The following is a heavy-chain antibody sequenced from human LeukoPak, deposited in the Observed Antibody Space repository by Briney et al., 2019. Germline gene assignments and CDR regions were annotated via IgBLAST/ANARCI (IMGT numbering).Heavy chain of an antibody. Sequence: SETLSLACTISGGSISSYYWSWIRQPAGKGLEWIGRIYTSGSTNYNPSLKSRVAMSVDTSKNQFSLKLSSVTAADTAVFYCARENSGSYREFDYWGQGTLVTVSS. CDR3: ARENSGSYREFDY. CDR2: IYTSGST. V-gene: IGHV4-4*07. J-gene: IGHJ4*02. D-gene: IGHD1-26*01. CDR1: GGSISSYY.